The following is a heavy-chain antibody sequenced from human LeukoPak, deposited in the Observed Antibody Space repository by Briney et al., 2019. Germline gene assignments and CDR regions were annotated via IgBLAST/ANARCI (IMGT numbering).Heavy chain of an antibody. CDR3: ANSYTVTTSPFDY. CDR2: LSSGDST. D-gene: IGHD4-17*01. Sequence: GGSLRLSCVASGFTFRSYGMSWVRQAPGKGLEWVSSLSSGDSTYYADSVKGRFTISRDNSKNTLYLQMNSLRAEDTAVYFCANSYTVTTSPFDYWGQGTLVSVSS. J-gene: IGHJ4*02. CDR1: GFTFRSYG. V-gene: IGHV3-23*01.